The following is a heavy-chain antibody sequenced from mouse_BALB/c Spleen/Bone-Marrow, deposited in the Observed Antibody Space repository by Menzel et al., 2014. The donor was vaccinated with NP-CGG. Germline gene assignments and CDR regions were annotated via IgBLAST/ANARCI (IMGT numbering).Heavy chain of an antibody. CDR3: ASRGGGYYVEGFDY. V-gene: IGHV1-74*01. CDR2: IHPSDSET. J-gene: IGHJ2*01. Sequence: QVQLQQSGAELVRPGASVKLSCKASGYSFTNCWMNWVKQRPGQGLEWIGMIHPSDSETRLNQKFKDKATLTVDKSSSTVYMQLSSPTSVDSAVYYCASRGGGYYVEGFDYWGQGTTLTVSS. D-gene: IGHD2-3*01. CDR1: GYSFTNCW.